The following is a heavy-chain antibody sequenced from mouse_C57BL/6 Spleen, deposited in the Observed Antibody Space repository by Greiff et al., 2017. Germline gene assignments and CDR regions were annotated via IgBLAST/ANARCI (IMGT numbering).Heavy chain of an antibody. CDR2: IDPNSGGT. V-gene: IGHV1-72*01. D-gene: IGHD2-4*01. CDR1: GYTFTSYW. J-gene: IGHJ4*01. Sequence: QVQLQQPGAELVKPGASVKLSCKASGYTFTSYWMHGVKQRPGRGLEWIGRIDPNSGGTKYNEKFKSKATLTVDKPSSTAYMQLISLTSEDSAVYYCARHLYDYDPYYYAMDYWGQGTSVTVSS. CDR3: ARHLYDYDPYYYAMDY.